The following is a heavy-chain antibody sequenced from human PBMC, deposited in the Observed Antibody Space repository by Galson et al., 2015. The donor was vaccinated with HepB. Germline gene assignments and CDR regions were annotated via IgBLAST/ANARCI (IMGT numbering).Heavy chain of an antibody. CDR1: GFTFSSYA. V-gene: IGHV3-30-3*01. J-gene: IGHJ4*02. D-gene: IGHD3-10*01. Sequence: SLRLSCAASGFTFSSYAMHWVRQAPGKGLEWVAVISYDGSNKYYADSVKGRFTISRDNSKNTLYLQMNSLRAEDTAVYYCARVKKLWFGELFYFDYWGQGTLVTVSS. CDR3: ARVKKLWFGELFYFDY. CDR2: ISYDGSNK.